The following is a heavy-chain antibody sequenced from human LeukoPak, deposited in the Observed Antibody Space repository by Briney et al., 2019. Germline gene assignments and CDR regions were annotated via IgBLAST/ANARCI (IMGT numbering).Heavy chain of an antibody. CDR3: ARGGYGDYKLHYYHYGMDV. D-gene: IGHD4-17*01. J-gene: IGHJ6*02. CDR1: GDSINNYY. CDR2: IFYSGGT. Sequence: SETLSLTCTVSGDSINNYYWSWIRQPPGKGLEWIGYIFYSGGTKYNPSLKSRAAISIAMSKNQFSLNLNSVTAADTAVYYCARGGYGDYKLHYYHYGMDVWGQGTTVTVSS. V-gene: IGHV4-59*01.